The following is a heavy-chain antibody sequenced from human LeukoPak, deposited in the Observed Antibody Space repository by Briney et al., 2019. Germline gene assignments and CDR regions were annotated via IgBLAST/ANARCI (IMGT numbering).Heavy chain of an antibody. V-gene: IGHV1-69*13. D-gene: IGHD6-19*01. CDR2: IIPIFGTA. CDR1: GGTFSSYA. J-gene: IGHJ6*04. Sequence: ASVKVSRKASGGTFSSYAISWVRQAPGQGLEWMGGIIPIFGTANYAQKFQGRVTITADESTSTAYMELSSLRSEDTAVYYCATGRQWLVRRYYYYGMDVWGKGTTVTVSS. CDR3: ATGRQWLVRRYYYYGMDV.